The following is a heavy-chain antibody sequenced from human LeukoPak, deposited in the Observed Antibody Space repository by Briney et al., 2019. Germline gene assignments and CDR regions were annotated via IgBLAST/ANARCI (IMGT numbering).Heavy chain of an antibody. CDR3: ARYGGGDTWYAHFGMDA. Sequence: ASVKVSCKPSGYTFSNYGINWVRQAPGQGLEWVGWISGYNGNTNYAQKFQGRTTMTIDTPTSTGYMELRSLTSDDTAVFYCARYGGGDTWYAHFGMDAWGRGTTVTVSS. CDR2: ISGYNGNT. J-gene: IGHJ6*02. V-gene: IGHV1-18*01. D-gene: IGHD2-21*02. CDR1: GYTFSNYG.